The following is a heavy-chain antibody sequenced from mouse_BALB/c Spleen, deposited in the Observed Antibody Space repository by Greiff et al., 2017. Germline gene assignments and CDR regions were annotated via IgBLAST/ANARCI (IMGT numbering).Heavy chain of an antibody. V-gene: IGHV8-8*01. CDR3: ARIWERLYYFDY. CDR2: IWWNDDK. J-gene: IGHJ2*01. CDR1: GFSLSTSGMS. D-gene: IGHD3-3*01. Sequence: QVTLKESGPGILQPSQTLSLTCSFSGFSLSTSGMSVGWIRQPSGKGLEWLAHIWWNDDKYYNPALKSRLTISKDTSNNQVFLKIASVVTADTATYYCARIWERLYYFDYWGQGTTLTVSS.